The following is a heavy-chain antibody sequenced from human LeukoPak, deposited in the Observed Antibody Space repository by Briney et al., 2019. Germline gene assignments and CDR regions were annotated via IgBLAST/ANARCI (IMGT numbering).Heavy chain of an antibody. V-gene: IGHV3-23*01. D-gene: IGHD7-27*01. Sequence: AGGSLRLSCAASGFTFSSYAMSWVRQAPGKGLEWVSAISGSGGSTYYADSVKGRFTISRDNSKNTLYLQMNSLRAEDTAVYYCAKDSLGSTLPDYWGQGTLVTVSS. CDR3: AKDSLGSTLPDY. J-gene: IGHJ4*02. CDR2: ISGSGGST. CDR1: GFTFSSYA.